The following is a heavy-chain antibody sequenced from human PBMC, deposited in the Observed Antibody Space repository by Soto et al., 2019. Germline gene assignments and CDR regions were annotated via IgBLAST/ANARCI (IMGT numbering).Heavy chain of an antibody. CDR3: ARDQWEAAAGTRHGMDV. J-gene: IGHJ6*02. D-gene: IGHD6-13*01. CDR2: TYYRSKWYN. CDR1: GDSVSSNSAA. V-gene: IGHV6-1*01. Sequence: PSQTLSLTCAISGDSVSSNSAAWNWMRQSPSRGLEWLGRTYYRSKWYNDYAVSVKSRITINPDTSKNQFSLQLNSVTPEDTAVYYCARDQWEAAAGTRHGMDVWGQGTTVTVSS.